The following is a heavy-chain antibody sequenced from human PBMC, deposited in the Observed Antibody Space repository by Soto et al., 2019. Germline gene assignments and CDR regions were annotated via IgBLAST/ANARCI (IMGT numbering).Heavy chain of an antibody. CDR1: GFTFSNYA. CDR3: AKVGIAGNDYNWFDP. V-gene: IGHV3-23*01. Sequence: GGSLRLSCAASGFTFSNYAMSWVRQAPGKGLEWVSGISGSGGSTYSADSVKGRFTISRDNSKNTLYLQMNSLRAEDTAVYYCAKVGIAGNDYNWFDPWGQGTLVTVSS. D-gene: IGHD5-12*01. CDR2: ISGSGGST. J-gene: IGHJ5*02.